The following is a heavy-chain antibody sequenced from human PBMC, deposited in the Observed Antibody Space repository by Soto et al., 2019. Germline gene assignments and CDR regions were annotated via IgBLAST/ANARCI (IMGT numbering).Heavy chain of an antibody. Sequence: SETLSLTCTVSGGSISSGGYYWSWIRQHPGKGLEWIGYIYYSGSTYYNPSLKSRVTISVDTSKNQFSLKLSSVTAADTAVYYCARRSVYFDSENAFDYWGQGTLVTVSS. CDR2: IYYSGST. J-gene: IGHJ4*02. CDR1: GGSISSGGYY. D-gene: IGHD3-9*01. CDR3: ARRSVYFDSENAFDY. V-gene: IGHV4-31*03.